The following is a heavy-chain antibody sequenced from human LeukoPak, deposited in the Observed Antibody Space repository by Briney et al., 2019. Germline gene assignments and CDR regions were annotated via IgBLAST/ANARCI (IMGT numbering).Heavy chain of an antibody. Sequence: SETLSLTCAVYGGSFSGYYWSWIRQPPGKGLEWIGSIYYSGSTYYNPSLKSRVTISVDTSKNQFSLKLSSVTAADTAVYYCARHGFEVTVPFDYWGQGTLVTVSS. J-gene: IGHJ4*02. D-gene: IGHD2-21*02. CDR2: IYYSGST. V-gene: IGHV4-34*01. CDR1: GGSFSGYY. CDR3: ARHGFEVTVPFDY.